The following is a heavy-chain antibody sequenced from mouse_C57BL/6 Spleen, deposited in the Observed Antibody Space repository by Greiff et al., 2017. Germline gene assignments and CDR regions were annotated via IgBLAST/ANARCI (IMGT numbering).Heavy chain of an antibody. D-gene: IGHD2-3*01. CDR2: IWGVGST. V-gene: IGHV2-6*01. CDR1: GFSLTSYG. Sequence: VQLKQSGPGLVAPSQSLSITCTVSGFSLTSYGVDWVRQSPGKGLEWLGVIWGVGSTNYNSALKSRLSISKDNSKSQVFLKMNSLQTDDTAMYYCARRGGDGYYGFAYWGQGTLVTVSA. CDR3: ARRGGDGYYGFAY. J-gene: IGHJ3*01.